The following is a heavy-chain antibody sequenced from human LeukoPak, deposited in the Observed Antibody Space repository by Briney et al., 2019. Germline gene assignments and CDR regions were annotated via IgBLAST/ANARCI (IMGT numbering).Heavy chain of an antibody. CDR1: GFIVSSNY. V-gene: IGHV3-53*01. D-gene: IGHD6-19*01. CDR2: IYNGGRT. Sequence: GGSLRLSCAASGFIVSSNYMSWVRQAPGKGLEWVSVIYNGGRTYYADSVKGRFTICRDNSKNTLCLQMNSLRAEDTAVYYCARTRSVAGPDFDYWGQGTLVTVSS. CDR3: ARTRSVAGPDFDY. J-gene: IGHJ4*02.